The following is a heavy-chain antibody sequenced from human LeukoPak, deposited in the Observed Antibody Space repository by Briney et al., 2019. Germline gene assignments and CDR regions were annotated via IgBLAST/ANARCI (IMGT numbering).Heavy chain of an antibody. V-gene: IGHV1-46*01. D-gene: IGHD6-13*01. J-gene: IGHJ5*02. CDR1: GYTFTSYY. CDR3: AREKWAAAAGTLLGGNWFDP. CDR2: INPSGGST. Sequence: ASVKVSCKASGYTFTSYYMHWVRQAPGQGLEWMGIINPSGGSTSYAQKFQGRVTMTRDTSTSTVYMELSSLRSEDTAVYYCAREKWAAAAGTLLGGNWFDPWGQGTLVTVSS.